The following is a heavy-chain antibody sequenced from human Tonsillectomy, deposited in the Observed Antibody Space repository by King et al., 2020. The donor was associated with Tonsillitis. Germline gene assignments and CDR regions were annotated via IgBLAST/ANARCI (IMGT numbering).Heavy chain of an antibody. CDR2: ISGRGGST. V-gene: IGHV3-23*04. CDR3: SKDRGPLYCSDDSCYSGGTFYYFDY. Sequence: VQLVESGGGLVQPGGSLRLSCAASGFTFSSYAMSWVRQAPGKGLEWVSGISGRGGSTYYADSVKGRFTISRDNSKNTLYLLMNSLRAEDTAVYYCSKDRGPLYCSDDSCYSGGTFYYFDYWGQGTLVTVSS. J-gene: IGHJ4*02. D-gene: IGHD2-15*01. CDR1: GFTFSSYA.